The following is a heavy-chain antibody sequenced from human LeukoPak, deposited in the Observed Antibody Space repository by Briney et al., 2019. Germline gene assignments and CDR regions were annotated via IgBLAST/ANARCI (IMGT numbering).Heavy chain of an antibody. CDR3: ARGGSSSPAPFFDY. J-gene: IGHJ4*02. CDR2: IKQDGGEK. CDR1: GFTFSNYW. V-gene: IGHV3-7*01. D-gene: IGHD6-6*01. Sequence: GGSLRLSCAASGFTFSNYWMSWVRQAPGKGLEWVANIKQDGGEKNYVGSVKGRFTISRDNAKNSLYLQMNSLRDEDTAVYYCARGGSSSPAPFFDYWGQGTLVTVSS.